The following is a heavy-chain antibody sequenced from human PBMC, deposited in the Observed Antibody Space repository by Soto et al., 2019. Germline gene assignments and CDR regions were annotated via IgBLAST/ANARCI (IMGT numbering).Heavy chain of an antibody. CDR2: ISYDGSNK. J-gene: IGHJ4*02. CDR3: ARLGLSSSSPGY. V-gene: IGHV3-30-3*01. CDR1: GFTFSSYA. Sequence: GGSLRLSCAASGFTFSSYAMHWVRQAPGKGLEWAAVISYDGSNKYYADSVKGRFTISRDNSKNTLYLQMNSLRAEDTAVYYCARLGLSSSSPGYWGQGTLVTVSS. D-gene: IGHD6-6*01.